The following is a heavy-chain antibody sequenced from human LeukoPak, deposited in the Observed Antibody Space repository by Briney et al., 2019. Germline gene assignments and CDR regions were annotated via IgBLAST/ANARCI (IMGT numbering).Heavy chain of an antibody. CDR2: IYYSGST. J-gene: IGHJ3*02. CDR3: ARVGASSDAFDI. Sequence: SETLSLTCTVSGGSISSYYWSWIRQPPGKGLEWIGYIYYSGSTNYNPSLKSRVTISVDTSKNQFSLKLSSVTAADTAVYYCARVGASSDAFDIWGQGTMVNVSS. CDR1: GGSISSYY. V-gene: IGHV4-59*01. D-gene: IGHD3-3*01.